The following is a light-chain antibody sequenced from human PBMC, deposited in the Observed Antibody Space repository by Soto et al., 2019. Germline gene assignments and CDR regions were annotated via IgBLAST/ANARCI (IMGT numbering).Light chain of an antibody. CDR1: QSVGSNY. CDR3: QVYDRSPL. J-gene: IGKJ4*01. V-gene: IGKV3-20*01. CDR2: DAS. Sequence: EIVLTQSPDTLSLSPGERATLSCRASQSVGSNYLPWYQQKPGQAPRLLMYDASGRASGIPDRFSGSGSGTDFTLTISRLEPEDFAVYYCQVYDRSPLFGGGTKVDIK.